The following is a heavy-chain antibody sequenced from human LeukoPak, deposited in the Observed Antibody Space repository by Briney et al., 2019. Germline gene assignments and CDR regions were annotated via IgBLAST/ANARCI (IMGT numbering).Heavy chain of an antibody. V-gene: IGHV4-34*01. CDR3: ARGNILSGYCFDF. D-gene: IGHD3-9*01. J-gene: IGHJ4*02. Sequence: PSETLSLTCAVYGGSITGYYWSWLRQPPGKGLEWVGEIHYTGATSYNPSLKSRATISIDTSKNQVSLKLSSVTAADTAVYYCARGNILSGYCFDFWGQGALVTVSS. CDR1: GGSITGYY. CDR2: IHYTGAT.